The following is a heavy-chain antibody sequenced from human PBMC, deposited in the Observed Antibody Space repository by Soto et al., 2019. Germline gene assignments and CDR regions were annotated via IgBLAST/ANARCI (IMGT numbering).Heavy chain of an antibody. V-gene: IGHV4-39*01. CDR3: ATMGTPATGLYYFDY. D-gene: IGHD1-7*01. CDR1: GGSIRSSSYYY. J-gene: IGHJ4*02. Sequence: SETLSLTCTVSGGSIRSSSYYYWAWIRQPPGKGLKWIGSINYSGSTYYNPSLKSQVTISVDTSKNQFSLNLSFVTAADTAVYYCATMGTPATGLYYFDYWGQGTLVTVSS. CDR2: INYSGST.